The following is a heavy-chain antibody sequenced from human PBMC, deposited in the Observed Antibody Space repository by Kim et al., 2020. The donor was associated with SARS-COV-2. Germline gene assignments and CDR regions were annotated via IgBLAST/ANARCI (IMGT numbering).Heavy chain of an antibody. CDR1: GGSISSSNW. CDR3: ASPGLDVGWYEY. Sequence: SETLSLTCAVSGGSISSSNWWSWVRQPPGKGLEWIGEIYHSGSTNYNPSLKSRVTISVDKSKNQFSLKLSSVTAADTAVYYCASPGLDVGWYEYWGQGTLVTVSS. J-gene: IGHJ4*02. V-gene: IGHV4-4*02. D-gene: IGHD6-19*01. CDR2: IYHSGST.